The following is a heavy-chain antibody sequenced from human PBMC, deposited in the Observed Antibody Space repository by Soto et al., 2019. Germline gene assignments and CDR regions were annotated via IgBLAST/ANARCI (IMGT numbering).Heavy chain of an antibody. Sequence: GGSLRLSCAASGFTFSSYGMHWVRQAPGKGLEWVAVISYDGSNKYYADSVKGRFTISRDNSKNTLYLQMNSLRAEDTAVYYCAKFPKYSSGCEIVYWCQATLVTVS. CDR3: AKFPKYSSGCEIVY. J-gene: IGHJ4*02. CDR1: GFTFSSYG. V-gene: IGHV3-30*18. D-gene: IGHD6-19*01. CDR2: ISYDGSNK.